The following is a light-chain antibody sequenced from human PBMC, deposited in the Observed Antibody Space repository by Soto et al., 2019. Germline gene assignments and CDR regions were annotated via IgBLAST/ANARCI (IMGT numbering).Light chain of an antibody. J-gene: IGLJ1*01. Sequence: QSVLTHPPSVSGAPGQRVTISCTGSSSNIGAGYDVHWYQQLPGTAPKLLIYGNSNRPSGVPDRFSGSKSGTSASLAITGLQAEDEADYYCQSYDSSLRGVFGTGTKVTVL. CDR3: QSYDSSLRGV. V-gene: IGLV1-40*01. CDR2: GNS. CDR1: SSNIGAGYD.